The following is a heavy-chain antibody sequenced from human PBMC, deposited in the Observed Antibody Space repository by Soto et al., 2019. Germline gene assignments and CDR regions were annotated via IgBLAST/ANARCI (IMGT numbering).Heavy chain of an antibody. Sequence: SETLSLTCTVSGASLSRGTDSWSWIRQAPGKAPEWIGFIYNSGDTYYNPSLKSRLTLSVDRSRNQFSVKLTSVTAADTAVYFCAGDSRTSAGRHFDYWGQGMLVTVSS. CDR1: GASLSRGTDS. J-gene: IGHJ4*02. V-gene: IGHV4-30-2*01. CDR3: AGDSRTSAGRHFDY. CDR2: IYNSGDT.